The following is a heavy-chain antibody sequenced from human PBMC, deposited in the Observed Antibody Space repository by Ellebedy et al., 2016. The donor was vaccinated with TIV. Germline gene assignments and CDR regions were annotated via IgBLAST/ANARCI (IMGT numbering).Heavy chain of an antibody. V-gene: IGHV4-39*07. CDR3: ARTAMVEIDY. CDR2: IYYSGST. D-gene: IGHD5-18*01. CDR1: GGSISSSSYY. J-gene: IGHJ4*02. Sequence: SETLSLTXTVSGGSISSSSYYWGWIRQPPGKGLEWIGSIYYSGSTYYNPSLKSRVTISVDTSKNQFSLKLSSVTAADTAVYYCARTAMVEIDYWGQGTLVTVSS.